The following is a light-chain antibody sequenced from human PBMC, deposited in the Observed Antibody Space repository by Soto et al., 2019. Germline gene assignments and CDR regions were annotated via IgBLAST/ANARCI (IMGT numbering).Light chain of an antibody. Sequence: EIVMTQSPATLSVSPGERATLSCRASQSVSNKLAWYQRRPGQAPRLLIYGAFTRASGIPARFSGSGSGTEFSLTISSLQSGDFAVYYCQQYNNWPWTFGQGTKVDIK. J-gene: IGKJ1*01. CDR2: GAF. V-gene: IGKV3-15*01. CDR1: QSVSNK. CDR3: QQYNNWPWT.